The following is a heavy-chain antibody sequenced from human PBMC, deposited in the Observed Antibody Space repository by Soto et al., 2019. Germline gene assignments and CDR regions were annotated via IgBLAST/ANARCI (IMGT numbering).Heavy chain of an antibody. Sequence: QVQLVQSGAEVKKPGASVKVSCKASGYTFTSYGITWVRQAPGQGLEWLGWINGYNGNTNYAQKLQGRVTMTTDTSTSTAYMELRSLRSDDTAVYYCARMGDVPCYYYGMDVWGQGTTVTVSS. CDR2: INGYNGNT. V-gene: IGHV1-18*01. CDR1: GYTFTSYG. J-gene: IGHJ6*02. D-gene: IGHD3-16*01. CDR3: ARMGDVPCYYYGMDV.